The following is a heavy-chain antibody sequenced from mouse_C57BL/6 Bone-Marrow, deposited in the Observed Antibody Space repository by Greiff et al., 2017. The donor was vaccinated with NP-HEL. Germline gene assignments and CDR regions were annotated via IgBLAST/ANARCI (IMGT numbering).Heavy chain of an antibody. CDR3: ARDATTVAMDY. CDR2: INPSNGGT. V-gene: IGHV1-53*01. J-gene: IGHJ4*01. Sequence: QVQLQQPGTELVKPGASVKLSCKASGYTFTSYWMHWVKQRPGPGLEWIGNINPSNGGTNYNEKFKSKATLTVDKSSSTAYMQLSSRTAEDAAVYYCARDATTVAMDYWGQGTSVTVSS. D-gene: IGHD1-1*01. CDR1: GYTFTSYW.